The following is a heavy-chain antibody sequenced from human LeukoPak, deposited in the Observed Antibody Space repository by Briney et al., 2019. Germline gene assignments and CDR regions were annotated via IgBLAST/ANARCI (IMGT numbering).Heavy chain of an antibody. J-gene: IGHJ4*02. V-gene: IGHV4-38-2*02. Sequence: SETLSLTCTVSGYSISSGYYWGWIRQPPGKGLEWIGSIYHSGSTYYNPSLKSRVTISVDTSKNQFSLKLSSVTAADTAVYYCARGRYGRANDYWGQGTLVTVSS. CDR3: ARGRYGRANDY. CDR1: GYSISSGYY. D-gene: IGHD5-18*01. CDR2: IYHSGST.